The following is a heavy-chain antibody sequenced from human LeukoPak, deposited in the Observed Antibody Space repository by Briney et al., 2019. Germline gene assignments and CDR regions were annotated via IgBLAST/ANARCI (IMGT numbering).Heavy chain of an antibody. V-gene: IGHV3-9*01. CDR1: GFTFEDYA. Sequence: GGSLRLSCAASGFTFEDYAMHWVRQAPGKGLEWVSGISWNSGSIGYADSVKGRFTISRDNAKNSLYLQMNSLRAEDTALYYCAKDMLLWFGELTYFDYWGQGTLVTVSS. CDR3: AKDMLLWFGELTYFDY. D-gene: IGHD3-10*01. J-gene: IGHJ4*02. CDR2: ISWNSGSI.